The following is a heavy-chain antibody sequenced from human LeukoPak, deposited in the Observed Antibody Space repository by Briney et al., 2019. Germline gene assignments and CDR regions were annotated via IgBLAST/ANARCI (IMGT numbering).Heavy chain of an antibody. CDR3: AREPHSSGWYRDAFDI. Sequence: SETLSLTCTVSGGSISSYYWSWIRQPAGKGLEWIGRIYTSGSTNYNPSLKSRVTMSVDTSQHQFSLTLSSVTAADTAVYYCAREPHSSGWYRDAFDIWGQGTMATVSS. CDR1: GGSISSYY. CDR2: IYTSGST. V-gene: IGHV4-4*07. D-gene: IGHD6-19*01. J-gene: IGHJ3*02.